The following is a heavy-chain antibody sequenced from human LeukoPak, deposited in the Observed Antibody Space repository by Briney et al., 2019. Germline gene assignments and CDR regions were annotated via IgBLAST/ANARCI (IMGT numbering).Heavy chain of an antibody. CDR2: IDPSDSYT. V-gene: IGHV5-10-1*01. D-gene: IGHD6-13*01. Sequence: GESLKISCKGSGYSFTSYWISWVRQMPGKGLEWMGRIDPSDSYTNYSPSFQGHVTISADKSISTAYLQWSSLKASDTAMYYCAVYAAAGNYYYYGMDVWGQGTTVTVSS. CDR1: GYSFTSYW. CDR3: AVYAAAGNYYYYGMDV. J-gene: IGHJ6*02.